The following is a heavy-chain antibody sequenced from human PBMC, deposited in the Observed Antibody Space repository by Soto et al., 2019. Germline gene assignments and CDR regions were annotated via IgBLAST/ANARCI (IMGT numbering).Heavy chain of an antibody. V-gene: IGHV1-18*01. Sequence: QVQLVQSGAEVKKPGASVKVSCTASGYTFTSYGVTWVRQAPGQGLEWMGWISAYNGKTNFAQKFKGRVPLTTDTSASTAYMELRSVRSDDTAVYYCAREGYSFRFRDYWYGIDHWGQGTLVTVSS. CDR1: GYTFTSYG. J-gene: IGHJ4*02. CDR3: AREGYSFRFRDYWYGIDH. D-gene: IGHD5-18*01. CDR2: ISAYNGKT.